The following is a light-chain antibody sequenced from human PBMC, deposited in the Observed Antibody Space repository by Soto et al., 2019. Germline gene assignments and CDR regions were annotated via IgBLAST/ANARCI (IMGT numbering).Light chain of an antibody. V-gene: IGKV1-5*03. CDR1: QSISSW. CDR3: QQYDSYPLT. Sequence: IPMTQSPSTLSASVGDRVTITCRASQSISSWLAWYQQKPGKAPNLLIYKTSSLESGVPSRFSGSGSGTEFTLTVNSLQPDDFATYYCQQYDSYPLTFGGGTKVEIK. CDR2: KTS. J-gene: IGKJ4*01.